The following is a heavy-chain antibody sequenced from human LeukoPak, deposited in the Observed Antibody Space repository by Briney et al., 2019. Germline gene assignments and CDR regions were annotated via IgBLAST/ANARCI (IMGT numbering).Heavy chain of an antibody. J-gene: IGHJ5*02. V-gene: IGHV4-30-2*01. CDR3: TGVYDSSGFFWFDP. Sequence: SETLSLTCAVSGGSISSGGYSWSWIRQPPGKGLEWIGYIYHSGSTNYNPSLESRVTISVDRSKNQFSLKLSSVTAADTAVYYCTGVYDSSGFFWFDPWGQGTLVTVSS. CDR1: GGSISSGGYS. D-gene: IGHD3-22*01. CDR2: IYHSGST.